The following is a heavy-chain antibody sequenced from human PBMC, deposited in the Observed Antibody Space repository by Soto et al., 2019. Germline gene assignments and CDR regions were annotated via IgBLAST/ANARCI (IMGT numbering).Heavy chain of an antibody. CDR1: GFTFSSYG. V-gene: IGHV3-33*01. CDR2: IWSDGSQK. Sequence: GGSLRLSCAASGFTFSSYGMNWVRQAPGKGLEWLAVIWSDGSQKYYADSVKGRLTISRDNSKNTLYLQMNSLRAEDTAVYYCARVMSSSWSDLWGQGTLVTVSS. D-gene: IGHD6-13*01. CDR3: ARVMSSSWSDL. J-gene: IGHJ4*02.